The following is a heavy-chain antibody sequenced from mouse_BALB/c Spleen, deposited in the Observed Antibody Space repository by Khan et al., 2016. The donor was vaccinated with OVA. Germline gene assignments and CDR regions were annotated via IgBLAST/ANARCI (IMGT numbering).Heavy chain of an antibody. CDR2: IWSDGST. Sequence: QVQLKESGPGLVAPSQSLSITCTISGFSLTNYGVHWVRQPPGKGLEWLVVIWSDGSTTYNSALKSRLTISKDNSKRQVFLKMNSLQTDDTGMYFCAKQPYIHYNIMDYWGQGTSVTVSS. CDR3: AKQPYIHYNIMDY. V-gene: IGHV2-6-1*01. CDR1: GFSLTNYG. D-gene: IGHD2-10*01. J-gene: IGHJ4*01.